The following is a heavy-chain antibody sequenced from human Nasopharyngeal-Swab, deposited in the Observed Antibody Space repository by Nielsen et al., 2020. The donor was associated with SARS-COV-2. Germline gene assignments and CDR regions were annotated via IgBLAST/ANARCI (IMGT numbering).Heavy chain of an antibody. Sequence: GESLKISCPASGFTFSDYFMRWIRQAPGKGLEWVTYISRSGSSTYYTDSVKGRFTISRDNAKNSLYLQMNSLRAEDTAVYYCARDGQCRTNWFDPWGQGTVVTVSS. J-gene: IGHJ5*02. CDR1: GFTFSDYF. V-gene: IGHV3-11*04. D-gene: IGHD2-8*01. CDR2: ISRSGSST. CDR3: ARDGQCRTNWFDP.